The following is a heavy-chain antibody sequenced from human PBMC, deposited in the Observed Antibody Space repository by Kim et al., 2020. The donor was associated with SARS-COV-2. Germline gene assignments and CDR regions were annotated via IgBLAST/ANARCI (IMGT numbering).Heavy chain of an antibody. J-gene: IGHJ4*02. CDR2: IFYSGST. CDR3: ARHRRAGIVATMRNFDY. Sequence: SETLSLTCTVSGGSISSSSYYWGWIRQPPGKGLEWIGSIFYSGSTYYNPSLKSRVTISVDTSKNQFSLKQSSVTAADTAVYYCARHRRAGIVATMRNFDYWGQGPLVTVSS. CDR1: GGSISSSSYY. V-gene: IGHV4-39*01. D-gene: IGHD5-12*01.